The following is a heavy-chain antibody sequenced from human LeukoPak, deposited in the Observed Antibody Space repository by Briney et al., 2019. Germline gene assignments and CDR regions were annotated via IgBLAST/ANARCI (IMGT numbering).Heavy chain of an antibody. CDR2: INPNSGGT. V-gene: IGHV1-2*02. Sequence: GASVKVSCKASGYTFTGYYMRWVRRAPGQGLEWMGWINPNSGGTNYAQKFQGRVTMTRDTSISTAYMELSRLRSDDTAVYYCARDLVVVPDHSRIQLWLGFDYWGQGALVTVSS. D-gene: IGHD5-18*01. CDR1: GYTFTGYY. CDR3: ARDLVVVPDHSRIQLWLGFDY. J-gene: IGHJ4*02.